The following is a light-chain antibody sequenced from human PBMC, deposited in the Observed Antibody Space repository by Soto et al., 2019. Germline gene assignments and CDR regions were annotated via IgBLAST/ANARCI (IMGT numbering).Light chain of an antibody. J-gene: IGKJ1*01. CDR2: GAS. CDR3: QQHDQGWT. V-gene: IGKV3-15*01. CDR1: QSVRTK. Sequence: EMVITQSPATLSVSLGERATLSCRASQSVRTKLVWYQQKPGQAPRLLIYGASTRATGIPASFSGSGSGTEFTLTISNLQSEDFAVYYCQQHDQGWTFGQGTKVEIK.